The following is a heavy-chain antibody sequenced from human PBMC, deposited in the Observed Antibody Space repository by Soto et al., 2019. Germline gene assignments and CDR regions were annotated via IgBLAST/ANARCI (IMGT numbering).Heavy chain of an antibody. CDR3: VRDGSKTLRDWFDP. CDR1: GGSISKFY. V-gene: IGHV4-4*07. CDR2: VYATGTT. Sequence: QVQLQESGPGVVKPSETLSLSCSVSGGSISKFYWSWIRKTAGKGLEWMGRVYATGTTGYNPSLRSRVSMSVDISKKTLSLRLTSVTAADTGVYYCVRDGSKTLRDWFDPWGQGKLVTVSS. J-gene: IGHJ5*02.